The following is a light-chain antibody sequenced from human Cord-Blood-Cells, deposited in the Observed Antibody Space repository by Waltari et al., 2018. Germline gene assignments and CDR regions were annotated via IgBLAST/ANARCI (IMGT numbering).Light chain of an antibody. J-gene: IGLJ3*02. CDR1: SSDVGGYNY. CDR2: DVS. CDR3: SSYTSSSTLEV. V-gene: IGLV2-14*01. Sequence: QSALPQPASVSGSPGQSITISCTGTSSDVGGYNYVSWYQQHPGKAPKLMIYDVSNRHAGVSNRSSGSKSGNTSSLTISGLQAEDEADYYCSSYTSSSTLEVFGGGTKLTVL.